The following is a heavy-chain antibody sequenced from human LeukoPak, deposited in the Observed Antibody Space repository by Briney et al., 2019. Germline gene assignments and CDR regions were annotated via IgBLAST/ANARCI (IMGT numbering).Heavy chain of an antibody. CDR2: INPNSGGT. D-gene: IGHD2-2*01. CDR1: GYTFTGYY. J-gene: IGHJ4*02. CDR3: ARNTATVVVPAADY. V-gene: IGHV1-2*02. Sequence: ASVKVSCKASGYTFTGYYMHWVRQAPGQGLEWMGWINPNSGGTNYAQKFQGRVTMTRDTSISTAYMELSRLRSDDTAVYYCARNTATVVVPAADYWGQGTLVTVSS.